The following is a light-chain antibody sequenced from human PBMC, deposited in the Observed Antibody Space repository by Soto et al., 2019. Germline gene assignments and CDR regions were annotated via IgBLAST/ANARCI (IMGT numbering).Light chain of an antibody. CDR1: QSILYSPNNKNY. Sequence: DIVLTQSPDSLAVSLGERATINCKSSQSILYSPNNKNYLAWYQQKPGQPPKLLIYWASTRESVVPDRFSGSGSGTDFTLTISSLQAEDLAVYYCQHYLNTPQNFGQGTKVQIK. J-gene: IGKJ1*01. CDR3: QHYLNTPQN. V-gene: IGKV4-1*01. CDR2: WAS.